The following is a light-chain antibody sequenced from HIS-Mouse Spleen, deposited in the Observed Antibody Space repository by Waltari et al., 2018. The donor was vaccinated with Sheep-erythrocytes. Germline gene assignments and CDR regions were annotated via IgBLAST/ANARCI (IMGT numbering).Light chain of an antibody. V-gene: IGLV3-10*01. CDR1: ALPTKY. CDR2: EDS. Sequence: SYELTQPPSVSVSPGQTARITCPGDALPTKYAYCYQQKSGQAPVLVIYEDSKRPSGIPERFSGSSSGTMATLTISGAQVEDEADYYCYSTDSSGNGVFGGGTKLTVL. J-gene: IGLJ2*01. CDR3: YSTDSSGNGV.